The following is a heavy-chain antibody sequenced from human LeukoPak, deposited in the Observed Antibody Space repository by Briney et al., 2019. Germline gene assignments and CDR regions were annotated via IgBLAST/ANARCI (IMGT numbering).Heavy chain of an antibody. CDR3: ARQFDY. Sequence: GGSLRLSCAASGFTLSSFWMHWVRQAPGKGLVWVSRIKSDGSSTDYADSVKGRFTISRDNAKNTLYLQMNSLRVEDTAVYYCARQFDYWGQGTLVTVSS. V-gene: IGHV3-74*01. CDR1: GFTLSSFW. CDR2: IKSDGSST. J-gene: IGHJ4*02.